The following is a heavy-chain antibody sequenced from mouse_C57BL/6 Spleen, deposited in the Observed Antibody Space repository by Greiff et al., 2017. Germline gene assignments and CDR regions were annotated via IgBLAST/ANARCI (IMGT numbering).Heavy chain of an antibody. V-gene: IGHV7-3*01. D-gene: IGHD2-1*01. CDR2: IRNKANGYTT. CDR3: ARLYGNYVWYFEV. CDR1: GFTFTDYY. Sequence: EVKLMESGGGLVQPGGSLSLSCAASGFTFTDYYMSWVRQPPGQALVWLGFIRNKANGYTTEYSASVKGRFTISRDNSQSILYLQMNALRAEDSATYYGARLYGNYVWYFEVWGTGTTVTVSS. J-gene: IGHJ1*03.